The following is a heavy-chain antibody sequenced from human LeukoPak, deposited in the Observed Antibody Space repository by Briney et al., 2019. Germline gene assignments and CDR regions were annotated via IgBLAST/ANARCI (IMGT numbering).Heavy chain of an antibody. CDR3: ARYSSSSGGMDV. CDR1: GGSFRGYY. J-gene: IGHJ6*02. V-gene: IGHV4-34*01. D-gene: IGHD6-6*01. Sequence: SETLSLTCAVYGGSFRGYYWSWIRQPPGKGLEWIGEINHSGSTNYNPSLKSRVTISVDTSKNQFSLKLSSVTAADTAVYYCARYSSSSGGMDVWGQGTTVTVSS. CDR2: INHSGST.